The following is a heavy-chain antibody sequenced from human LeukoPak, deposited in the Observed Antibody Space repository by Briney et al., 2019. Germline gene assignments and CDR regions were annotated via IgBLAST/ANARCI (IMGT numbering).Heavy chain of an antibody. CDR2: IFYSGST. Sequence: PPETLSLTCTVSGVSLCNKLWSWIRQPPGKGLGWIGYIFYSGSTNYNPSLKRRVTILVDTSKNQFSLKLSSVTAADTAVYYCARRRGYYYGSGSPADYWGQGTLVTVSS. CDR1: GVSLCNKL. V-gene: IGHV4-59*01. J-gene: IGHJ4*02. D-gene: IGHD3-10*01. CDR3: ARRRGYYYGSGSPADY.